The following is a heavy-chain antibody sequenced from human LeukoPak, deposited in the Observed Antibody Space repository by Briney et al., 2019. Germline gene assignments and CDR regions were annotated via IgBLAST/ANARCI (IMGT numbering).Heavy chain of an antibody. CDR2: IYYSGST. D-gene: IGHD3-16*02. Sequence: SETLSLTCTVSGGSISSGDYYWSWIRQPPGKGLEWIGDIYYSGSTYYNPSLKSRVTISVDTSKNQFSLKLSSVTAADTAVYYCARAVLGDYVWASYPIDAFDIWGQGTMVTVSS. J-gene: IGHJ3*02. CDR1: GGSISSGDYY. V-gene: IGHV4-30-4*08. CDR3: ARAVLGDYVWASYPIDAFDI.